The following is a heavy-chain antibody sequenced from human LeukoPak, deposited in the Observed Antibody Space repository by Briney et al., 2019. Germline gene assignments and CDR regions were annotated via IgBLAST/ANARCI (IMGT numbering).Heavy chain of an antibody. CDR3: AKVLTYYYDSSGYWDDAFDI. D-gene: IGHD3-22*01. CDR1: GFTFSSYG. J-gene: IGHJ3*02. CDR2: ISYDGSNK. V-gene: IGHV3-30*18. Sequence: GGSLRLSCAASGFTFSSYGMHWVRQAPGKGLEWVAVISYDGSNKYYADSVKGRFTISRDNSKNTLYLQMNSLRAEDTAVYYCAKVLTYYYDSSGYWDDAFDIWGQGTMVTVSS.